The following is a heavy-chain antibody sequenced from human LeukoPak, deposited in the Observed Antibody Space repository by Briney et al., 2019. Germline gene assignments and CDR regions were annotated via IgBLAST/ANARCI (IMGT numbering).Heavy chain of an antibody. CDR1: GGSISSYY. Sequence: SETLSLTCTVSGGSISSYYWSWIRQPPAKGLARIGYIYYSGSPNYNPSLKSRVTISVDTSKNQFSLKLSSVTAADTAVYYCARGTVTTWAWFDPWGQGTLVTVSS. J-gene: IGHJ5*02. CDR3: ARGTVTTWAWFDP. CDR2: IYYSGSP. D-gene: IGHD4-11*01. V-gene: IGHV4-59*01.